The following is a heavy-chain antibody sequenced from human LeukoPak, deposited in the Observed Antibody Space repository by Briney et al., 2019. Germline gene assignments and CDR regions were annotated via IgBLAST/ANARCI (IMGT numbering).Heavy chain of an antibody. CDR2: IYCTADT. CDR3: ATYCCIRGRGPPPLQHPDWVKR. Sequence: SETQFPSYSFGCGFITYWFGRVSRQPPGGGLGMIGYIYCTADTNYNPSLKSRVTISVDTSKNQVSLKLNSVTAADTAVYYCATYCCIRGRGPPPLQHPDWVKRWGQGTLVSVSS. CDR1: CGFITYWF. J-gene: IGHJ4*02. V-gene: IGHV4-59*12. D-gene: IGHD2-2*01.